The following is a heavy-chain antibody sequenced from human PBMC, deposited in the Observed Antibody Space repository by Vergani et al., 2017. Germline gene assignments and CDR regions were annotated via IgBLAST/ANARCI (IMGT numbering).Heavy chain of an antibody. CDR2: ISSSGTTI. J-gene: IGHJ6*02. Sequence: QVQLVESGGGLVKPGGSLRLSCAASGFTFSDYYMSWIRQAPGKGLEWLSYISSSGTTIYYADSVKGRFTISRDNAKNSLYLQMNSLRAEDTAVYYCARDNIVVVVAATHFYYGMDVWGQGTTVTVSS. CDR1: GFTFSDYY. D-gene: IGHD2-15*01. V-gene: IGHV3-11*04. CDR3: ARDNIVVVVAATHFYYGMDV.